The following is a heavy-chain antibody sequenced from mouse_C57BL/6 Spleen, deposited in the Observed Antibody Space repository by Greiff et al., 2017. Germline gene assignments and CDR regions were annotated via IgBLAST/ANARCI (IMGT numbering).Heavy chain of an antibody. CDR2: IWTGGGT. D-gene: IGHD2-3*01. V-gene: IGHV2-9-1*01. J-gene: IGHJ1*03. CDR3: ARNTIYDVYQGYFDV. CDR1: GFSLTSYA. Sequence: VQLVESGPGLVAPSQSLSITCTVSGFSLTSYAISWVRQPPGKGLEWLGVIWTGGGTNYNSALKSRLSISKDNSKSQVFLKMNSLQTDDTARYYCARNTIYDVYQGYFDVWGTGTTVTVSS.